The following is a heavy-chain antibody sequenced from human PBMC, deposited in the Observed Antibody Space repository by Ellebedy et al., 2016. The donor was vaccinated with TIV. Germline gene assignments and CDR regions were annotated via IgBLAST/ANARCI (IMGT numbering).Heavy chain of an antibody. Sequence: SVKVSXXASGGTFSSYAISWVRQAPGQGLEWMGGIIPIFGTANYAQKFQGRVTITADESTSTAYMELSSLRSEDTAVYYCARDHVVVVAANYYYYGMDVWGQGTTVTVSS. CDR3: ARDHVVVVAANYYYYGMDV. CDR2: IIPIFGTA. J-gene: IGHJ6*02. CDR1: GGTFSSYA. V-gene: IGHV1-69*13. D-gene: IGHD2-15*01.